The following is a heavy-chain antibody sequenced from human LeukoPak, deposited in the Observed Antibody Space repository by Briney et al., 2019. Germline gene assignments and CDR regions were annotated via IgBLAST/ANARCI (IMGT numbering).Heavy chain of an antibody. D-gene: IGHD6-19*01. CDR1: GGSFSGYY. CDR2: INHSGST. Sequence: SETLSLTCAVYGGSFSGYYRSWIRQPPGKGLEWIGEINHSGSTNYNPSLKSRVTISVDTSKNQFSLKLSSVTAADTAVYYCARGWGPYSSGWSSRRWFDPWGQGTLVTVSS. J-gene: IGHJ5*02. V-gene: IGHV4-34*01. CDR3: ARGWGPYSSGWSSRRWFDP.